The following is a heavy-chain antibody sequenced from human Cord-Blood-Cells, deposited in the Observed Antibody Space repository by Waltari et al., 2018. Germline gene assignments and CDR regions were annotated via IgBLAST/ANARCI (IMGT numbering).Heavy chain of an antibody. Sequence: EVQLVQSGAEVKKPGESLKISCKGSGYSFTSYWNGWVRQVPGEGLEWMGIIYPGDSDTRYSPSFQGQVTISADKSISTAYLQWSSLKASDTAMYYCARLGGVGATIYWYFDLWGRGTLVTVSS. V-gene: IGHV5-51*01. CDR2: IYPGDSDT. CDR3: ARLGGVGATIYWYFDL. CDR1: GYSFTSYW. J-gene: IGHJ2*01. D-gene: IGHD1-26*01.